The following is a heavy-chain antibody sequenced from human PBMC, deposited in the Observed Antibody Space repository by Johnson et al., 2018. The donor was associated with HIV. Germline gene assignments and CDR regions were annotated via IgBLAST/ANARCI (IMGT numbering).Heavy chain of an antibody. Sequence: QVQLVESGGGLVKPGGSLRLSCAASGFTFSDYYMSWIRQAPGKGLEWVAVISYDGSNKYYADSVKGRFTISRDNSKNTLYLQMNSLRAEDTAVYYCGRGGLLSPDAFDIWGQGTMVTVSS. CDR3: GRGGLLSPDAFDI. V-gene: IGHV3-30*03. J-gene: IGHJ3*02. CDR2: ISYDGSNK. CDR1: GFTFSDYY. D-gene: IGHD2-21*02.